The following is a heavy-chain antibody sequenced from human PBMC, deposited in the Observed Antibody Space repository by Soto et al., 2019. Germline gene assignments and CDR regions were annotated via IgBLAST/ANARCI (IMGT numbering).Heavy chain of an antibody. D-gene: IGHD6-19*01. CDR2: IKSKTDGGTT. CDR3: TTDEVIAVAGFDYFDY. CDR1: GFTSSNAW. Sequence: GGSLRLSCAASGFTSSNAWMSWVRQAPGKGLEWVGRIKSKTDGGTTDYAAPVKGRFTISRDDSKNTLYLQMNSLKTEDTAVYYCTTDEVIAVAGFDYFDYWGQGTLVTVSS. V-gene: IGHV3-15*01. J-gene: IGHJ4*02.